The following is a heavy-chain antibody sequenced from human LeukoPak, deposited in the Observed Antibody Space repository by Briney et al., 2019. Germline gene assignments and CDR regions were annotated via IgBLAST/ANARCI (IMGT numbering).Heavy chain of an antibody. V-gene: IGHV3-48*01. CDR2: ISSSSSTI. J-gene: IGHJ4*02. Sequence: GGSLRLSCAASGFTFSSYSMNWVRQAPGKGLEWVSYISSSSSTIYYADSVKGRFTISRDNAKNSLYLQMNSLRAEDTALYYCARGGSSGYYYGVDYWGQGTLVTVSS. CDR3: ARGGSSGYYYGVDY. CDR1: GFTFSSYS. D-gene: IGHD3-22*01.